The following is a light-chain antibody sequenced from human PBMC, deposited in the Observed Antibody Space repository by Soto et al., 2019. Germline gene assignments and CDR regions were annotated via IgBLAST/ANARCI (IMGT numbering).Light chain of an antibody. J-gene: IGKJ5*01. CDR3: QQSYTTPIT. Sequence: DIQMTQSPSSLSASVGDRVTITCRASQSISSYLNWYQQKPGKAPKLLIYATSSLQSGVPSRFSGSGSGTDFSLTISSLQPENSATYYCQQSYTTPITFGQATRLEIK. CDR2: ATS. CDR1: QSISSY. V-gene: IGKV1-39*01.